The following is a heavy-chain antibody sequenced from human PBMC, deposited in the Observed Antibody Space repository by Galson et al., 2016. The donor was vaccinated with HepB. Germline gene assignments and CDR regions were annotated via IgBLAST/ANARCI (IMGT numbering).Heavy chain of an antibody. V-gene: IGHV3-30*18. Sequence: SLRLSCAASGFTFSSYGMHWVRQAPGKGLEWVAVISYDGSNKYYADSVKGRFTISRDNSKNTLYLQMNSLGPEDTAVYYCAKDSSARYNYYGMDVWGKGTTVTVSS. CDR1: GFTFSSYG. CDR2: ISYDGSNK. CDR3: AKDSSARYNYYGMDV. D-gene: IGHD6-13*01. J-gene: IGHJ6*04.